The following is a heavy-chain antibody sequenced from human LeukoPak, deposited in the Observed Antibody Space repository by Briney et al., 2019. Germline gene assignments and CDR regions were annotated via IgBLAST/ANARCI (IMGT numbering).Heavy chain of an antibody. CDR3: AKVRGYSGYGYFDY. Sequence: GGSLRLSCAASGFTFSSYSMNWVRQAPGKGLEWVSSISSSSSYIYYADPVKGRFTISRDNSKNTLYLQMNSLRAEDTAVYYCAKVRGYSGYGYFDYWGQGTQVTVSS. D-gene: IGHD5-12*01. CDR2: ISSSSSYI. V-gene: IGHV3-21*04. J-gene: IGHJ4*02. CDR1: GFTFSSYS.